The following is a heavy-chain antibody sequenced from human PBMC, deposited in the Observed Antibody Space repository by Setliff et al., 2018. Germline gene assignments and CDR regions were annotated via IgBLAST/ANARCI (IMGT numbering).Heavy chain of an antibody. CDR3: SRGRRGSTWTSDS. D-gene: IGHD2-2*01. Sequence: GASVKVSCKASGGTFSSYAISWVRQAPGQGLEWMGWINPHNEGTTFAQKFQDRVTATTDTSITTAYLKLSGLTSDDTAVYYCSRGRRGSTWTSDSWGQGTLVTVSS. J-gene: IGHJ4*02. CDR1: GGTFSSYA. CDR2: INPHNEGT. V-gene: IGHV1-2*02.